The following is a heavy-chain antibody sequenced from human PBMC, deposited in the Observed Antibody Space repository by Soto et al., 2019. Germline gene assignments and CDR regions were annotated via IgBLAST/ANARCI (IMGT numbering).Heavy chain of an antibody. D-gene: IGHD4-17*01. Sequence: QVHLVESGGGVVQAGRSLRLSCTASGLTFTSYAIHWVRQAPGKGLEWVSVISEDGGNKYFAESVRGRFLISRDNSKNTFYLQMNSRSPEDPAVYFCASRPTTTVSALGYGGQGTLVTVPS. V-gene: IGHV3-30-3*01. CDR3: ASRPTTTVSALGY. CDR2: ISEDGGNK. J-gene: IGHJ4*02. CDR1: GLTFTSYA.